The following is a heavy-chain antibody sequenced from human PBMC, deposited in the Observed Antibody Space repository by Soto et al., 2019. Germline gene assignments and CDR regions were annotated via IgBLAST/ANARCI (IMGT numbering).Heavy chain of an antibody. J-gene: IGHJ4*02. CDR1: GFTFSYSG. V-gene: IGHV3-30*03. Sequence: QVQLVESGGGVVQPGRSLRLSCAASGFTFSYSGMHWVRQAPGKGLEWVAVISFDGSTKYYADSVKGRFTISRDNSKNTLFFEMNSLGADDTAGYYFSGEVASGYWGQGTLVTVSS. CDR3: SGEVASGY. CDR2: ISFDGSTK. D-gene: IGHD2-21*01.